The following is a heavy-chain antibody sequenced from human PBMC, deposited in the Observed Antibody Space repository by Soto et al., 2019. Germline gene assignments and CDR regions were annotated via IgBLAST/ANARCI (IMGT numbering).Heavy chain of an antibody. J-gene: IGHJ5*02. CDR2: ISGSGGST. D-gene: IGHD3-3*01. CDR3: AKAGITIFGVDPNWFDP. Sequence: HPGGSLRLSCAASGFTFSSYAMSWVRQAPGKGLEWVSAISGSGGSTYYADSVMGRFTISRDNSKNTLYLQMNSLRAEDTAVYYCAKAGITIFGVDPNWFDPWGQGTLVTVSS. V-gene: IGHV3-23*01. CDR1: GFTFSSYA.